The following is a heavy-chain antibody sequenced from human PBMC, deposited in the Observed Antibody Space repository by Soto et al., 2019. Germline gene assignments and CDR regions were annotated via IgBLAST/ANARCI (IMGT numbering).Heavy chain of an antibody. CDR3: VTGRYCSDGGCYSHWYFDL. CDR2: IKSKSNGGTA. J-gene: IGHJ2*01. CDR1: GLTFHNAW. V-gene: IGHV3-15*01. D-gene: IGHD2-15*01. Sequence: ESGGGLVKPGGSLRLSCAASGLTFHNAWMNWVRQAPGKGLEWVGRIKSKSNGGTADYAASVQGRFTISRNDSKNTLYLQMNSLKSEDTAVYYCVTGRYCSDGGCYSHWYFDLWGRGTLVSVSS.